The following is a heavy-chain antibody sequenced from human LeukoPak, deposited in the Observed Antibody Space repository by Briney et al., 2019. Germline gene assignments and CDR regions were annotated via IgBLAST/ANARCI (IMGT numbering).Heavy chain of an antibody. Sequence: SQTLSLTCTVSGGSMSSGGYYWSWIRQHPGKGLEWIGYIYYSGSTYYNPSLKSRVTISVDTSKNQFSLKLSSVTAADTAVYYCARTQYCRGGSCPIFDYWGQGTPVTVSS. V-gene: IGHV4-31*03. CDR2: IYYSGST. D-gene: IGHD2-15*01. CDR3: ARTQYCRGGSCPIFDY. J-gene: IGHJ4*02. CDR1: GGSMSSGGYY.